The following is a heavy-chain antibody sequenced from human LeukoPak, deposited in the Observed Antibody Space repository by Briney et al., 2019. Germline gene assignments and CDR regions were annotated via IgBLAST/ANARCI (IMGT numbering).Heavy chain of an antibody. CDR3: AISQGSYYDTSGYLGGDY. V-gene: IGHV1-18*01. CDR2: FSAYSGNT. Sequence: ASVKVSCKASGYTFTNYGIFWVRRPPGQGLEWMVWFSAYSGNTNYAQKLQGRVTMTTETSTSTAYLELESLRSEDTAVYYCAISQGSYYDTSGYLGGDYWGQETLVTVSS. J-gene: IGHJ4*02. D-gene: IGHD3-22*01. CDR1: GYTFTNYG.